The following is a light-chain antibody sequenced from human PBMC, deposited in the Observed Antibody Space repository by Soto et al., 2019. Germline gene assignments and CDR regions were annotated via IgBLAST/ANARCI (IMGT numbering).Light chain of an antibody. CDR2: GAS. J-gene: IGKJ2*01. Sequence: ETVMTQSPATLSVSPGDRVTLSCRASQSIGTNLLWLQQSPGQPPRLLISGASDRVAGVPDRFSGSGSGTDFTLTISGLRSEDCAVYYCQQYSKWPPNYTFGQGTKLEIK. CDR1: QSIGTN. V-gene: IGKV3-15*01. CDR3: QQYSKWPPNYT.